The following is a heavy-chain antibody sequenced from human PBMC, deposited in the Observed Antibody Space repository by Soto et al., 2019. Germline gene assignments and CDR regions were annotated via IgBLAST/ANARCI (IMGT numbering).Heavy chain of an antibody. CDR1: GYTFTGYY. J-gene: IGHJ6*02. CDR2: INPNSGGT. Sequence: ASVKVSCKASGYTFTGYYMHWVRQAPGQGLEWMGWINPNSGGTNYAQKFQGWVTMTRDTSISTAYMELSRLRSDDTAVYYCARGAPVLLWFGEEDTYYYYGMGVWGQGTTVTVSS. V-gene: IGHV1-2*04. D-gene: IGHD3-10*01. CDR3: ARGAPVLLWFGEEDTYYYYGMGV.